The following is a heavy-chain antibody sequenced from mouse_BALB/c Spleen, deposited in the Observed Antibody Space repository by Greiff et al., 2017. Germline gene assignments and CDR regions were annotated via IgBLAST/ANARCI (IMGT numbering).Heavy chain of an antibody. J-gene: IGHJ2*01. CDR3: ACYDY. V-gene: IGHV1-66*01. Sequence: QVQLQQQSGPELVKPGASVKISCKSSGYSFTSYYIHWVKQRPGQGLEWIGCIFPGSGNTKYNEKFKGKATLTADTSSSTAYMQLSSLTSEDSAVYFCACYDYWGRGTTLTVSS. CDR2: IFPGSGNT. CDR1: GYSFTSYY. D-gene: IGHD1-1*01.